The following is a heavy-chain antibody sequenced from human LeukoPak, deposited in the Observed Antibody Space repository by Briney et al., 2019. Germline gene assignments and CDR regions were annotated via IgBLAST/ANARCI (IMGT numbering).Heavy chain of an antibody. CDR3: ARGKSVGIAVAGFDY. D-gene: IGHD6-19*01. J-gene: IGHJ4*02. Sequence: SETLSLTCTVSGGSISSYYWSWIRQPPGKGLEWIGYIYYSGSTNYNPSLKSRVTISVDTSKSQFSLKLSSVTAADTAVYYCARGKSVGIAVAGFDYWGQGTLVTVSS. CDR2: IYYSGST. CDR1: GGSISSYY. V-gene: IGHV4-59*01.